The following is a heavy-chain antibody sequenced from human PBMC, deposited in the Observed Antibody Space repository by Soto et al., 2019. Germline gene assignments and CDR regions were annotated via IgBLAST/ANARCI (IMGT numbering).Heavy chain of an antibody. CDR2: IYYSGNT. Sequence: QVQLQESGPVLVKPSETLSLTCTVSGGSISSYYWSWIRQPPGKGLEWIGYIYYSGNTNYNPSLKIRVTISVDTSKNQFSLKLSSVTAAATAVYYCARRYGGTFDYWGQGTLVTVSS. V-gene: IGHV4-59*08. D-gene: IGHD2-15*01. CDR1: GGSISSYY. CDR3: ARRYGGTFDY. J-gene: IGHJ4*02.